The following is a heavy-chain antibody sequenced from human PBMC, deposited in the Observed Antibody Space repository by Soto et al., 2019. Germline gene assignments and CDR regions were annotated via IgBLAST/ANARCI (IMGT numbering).Heavy chain of an antibody. CDR2: IYYIGNT. D-gene: IGHD1-26*01. J-gene: IGHJ4*02. CDR3: AREKSGSYFDY. V-gene: IGHV4-39*02. Sequence: QLQLQESGPGLVKPSETLSLTCTVSGGSISSSSYYWGWIRQPPGKGLEWIGSIYYIGNTYYNPYLKSRVTISVDTSKNQFSLKLSSVTAADTAVYYCAREKSGSYFDYWGQGTLVTVSS. CDR1: GGSISSSSYY.